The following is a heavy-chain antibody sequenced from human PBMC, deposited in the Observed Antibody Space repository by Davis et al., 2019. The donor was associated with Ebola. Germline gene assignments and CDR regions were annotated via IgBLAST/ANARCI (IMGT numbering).Heavy chain of an antibody. CDR2: ISPDGSRT. D-gene: IGHD3/OR15-3a*01. CDR3: ARDRWDPLDAHYGLDV. CDR1: GFTFSNYW. Sequence: GESLKISCAASGFTFSNYWIHWVRQAPGKGLVWLSRISPDGSRTGYADSVKGRFAISRDNAKNTLYLQMNSLRAEDTAVYYCARDRWDPLDAHYGLDVWGKGTTVTVSS. V-gene: IGHV3-74*01. J-gene: IGHJ6*04.